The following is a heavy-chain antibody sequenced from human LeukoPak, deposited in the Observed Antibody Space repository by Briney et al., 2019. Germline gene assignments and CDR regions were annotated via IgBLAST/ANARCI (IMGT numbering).Heavy chain of an antibody. V-gene: IGHV3-9*01. CDR1: GFTFADYA. D-gene: IGHD7-27*01. CDR3: TRTGDHAFDI. CDR2: ISWNSGSR. Sequence: GGSLRLSCAASGFTFADYAMHWVRHAPGRGLEWVSGISWNSGSRGYADSVKGRFTISRDNANKSLYLQMNSRRAEDTAVYYCTRTGDHAFDIWGQGTMVTVSS. J-gene: IGHJ3*02.